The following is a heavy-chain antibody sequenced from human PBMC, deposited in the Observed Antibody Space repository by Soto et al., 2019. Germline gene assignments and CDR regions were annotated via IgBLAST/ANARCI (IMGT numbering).Heavy chain of an antibody. CDR2: IGGSGISA. V-gene: IGHV3-23*01. J-gene: IGHJ6*02. CDR3: ARGNYGVP. D-gene: IGHD1-7*01. CDR1: GFTFSTYA. Sequence: HPVGSLRLSCAASGFTFSTYAMNWVRQAPGKGLEWVSSIGGSGISAYYVDSVKGRFTISRDNSRNTLYLQMNSLRAEDTAVYYCARGNYGVPWGQGTTVTVSS.